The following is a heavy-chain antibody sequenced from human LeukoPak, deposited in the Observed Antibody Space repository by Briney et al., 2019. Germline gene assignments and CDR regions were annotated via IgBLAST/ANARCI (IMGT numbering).Heavy chain of an antibody. CDR3: ARDGDY. CDR2: IYYSVST. V-gene: IGHV4-61*01. CDR1: GDSVSSGSYY. J-gene: IGHJ4*02. Sequence: SETLSLTCTVSGDSVSSGSYYWSWIRQPPGKGLEWIGYIYYSVSTNYNPSLKSRLTISVDTAKNQFSLKLSSVTAADTAVYYCARDGDYWGQGTLVTVSS.